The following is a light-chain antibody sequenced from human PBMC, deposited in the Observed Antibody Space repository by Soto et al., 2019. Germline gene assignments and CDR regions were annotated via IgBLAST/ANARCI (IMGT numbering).Light chain of an antibody. CDR2: GAS. CDR3: QQYNDWPPWT. CDR1: QSISNN. Sequence: EIVLKQSPATLSVAPGERATPSSRPSQSISNNLAWYQQKPGQAPRLLIYGASTRATGIPARFSGSGSGTEFTLTISSLQSEDFAVYYCQQYNDWPPWTFGQGARLEIK. J-gene: IGKJ5*01. V-gene: IGKV3-15*01.